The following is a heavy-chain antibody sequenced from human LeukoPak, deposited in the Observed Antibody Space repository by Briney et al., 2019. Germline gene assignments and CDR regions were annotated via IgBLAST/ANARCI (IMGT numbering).Heavy chain of an antibody. CDR3: ARVLGRPSLYYGMDV. CDR2: MNPDPGST. V-gene: IGHV1-8*01. D-gene: IGHD3-16*01. CDR1: GYTFTSCD. J-gene: IGHJ6*02. Sequence: ASVKVSCKASGYTFTSCDIHWVRQATGQGLEWMGWMNPDPGSTGYAQKFQGRVTMTRDTSIGTAYMELSSLRSEDTAVYCCARVLGRPSLYYGMDVWGQGTTITVSS.